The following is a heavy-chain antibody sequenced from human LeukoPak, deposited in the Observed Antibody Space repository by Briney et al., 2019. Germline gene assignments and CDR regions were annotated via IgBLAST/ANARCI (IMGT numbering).Heavy chain of an antibody. Sequence: GGSLRLSCAASGFTVSSNYMSWVRQAPGKGLEWVSVIYSGGSTSYADSMEGRFTISRDSSKNTLYLQMNSLRAEDTAVYYCARGFWSGYYYNWFDPWGQGTLVTVSS. D-gene: IGHD3-3*01. V-gene: IGHV3-66*02. CDR1: GFTVSSNY. CDR2: IYSGGST. CDR3: ARGFWSGYYYNWFDP. J-gene: IGHJ5*02.